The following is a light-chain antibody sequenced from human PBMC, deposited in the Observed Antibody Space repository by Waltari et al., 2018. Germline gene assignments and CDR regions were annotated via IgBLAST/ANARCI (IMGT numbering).Light chain of an antibody. CDR2: KAS. V-gene: IGKV1-5*03. CDR1: QSIVTL. J-gene: IGKJ4*01. Sequence: DIQMTQSPSALSASVGDRVTITCRASQSIVTLLAWYQQKPGKAPKLLIYKASTLESGVPSRFSGGGSGTDFTLTISSLQPDDFATYYCQHYNTFFLTFGGGTKVEIK. CDR3: QHYNTFFLT.